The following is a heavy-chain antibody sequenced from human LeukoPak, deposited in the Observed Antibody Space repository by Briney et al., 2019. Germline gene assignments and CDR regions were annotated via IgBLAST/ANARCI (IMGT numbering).Heavy chain of an antibody. Sequence: SQTLSLTCAISGDSVSSNSAAWNWIRQSPSRGLEWLGRTYYRSKWYNDYAVSVKSRITINPDTSKNQFSLQLNSVTPEDTAVYYCARLYYYDSSGYYRAFDIWGQGTMVTVSS. V-gene: IGHV6-1*01. CDR1: GDSVSSNSAA. D-gene: IGHD3-22*01. CDR3: ARLYYYDSSGYYRAFDI. CDR2: TYYRSKWYN. J-gene: IGHJ3*02.